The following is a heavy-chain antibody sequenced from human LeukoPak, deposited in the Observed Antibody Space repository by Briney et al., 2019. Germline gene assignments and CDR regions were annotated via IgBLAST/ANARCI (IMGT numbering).Heavy chain of an antibody. V-gene: IGHV1-24*01. D-gene: IGHD1-26*01. CDR2: FDPEDGET. J-gene: IGHJ3*02. CDR1: GYTLTELS. CDR3: ATPSGSYAGDAFDI. Sequence: VASVKVSCKVSGYTLTELSMHWVRQAPGKGLEWMGGFDPEDGETIYPQKFQGRVTMAEDTSTDTAYMALSSLRSEDTAVYFCATPSGSYAGDAFDIWGQGTMVTVSS.